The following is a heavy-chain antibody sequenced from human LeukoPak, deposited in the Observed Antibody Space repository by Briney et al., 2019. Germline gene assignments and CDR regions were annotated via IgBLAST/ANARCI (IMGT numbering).Heavy chain of an antibody. Sequence: PGRSLRLSCSASGFTFDDYAMHWVRQTPGKGLEWVSGINWNSAVIGYADSVKGRFTISRDNAKNSLYLQMNSLRAEDTAVYYCAELGITMIGGVWGKGTTVTISS. CDR1: GFTFDDYA. CDR2: INWNSAVI. CDR3: AELGITMIGGV. D-gene: IGHD3-10*02. J-gene: IGHJ6*04. V-gene: IGHV3-9*01.